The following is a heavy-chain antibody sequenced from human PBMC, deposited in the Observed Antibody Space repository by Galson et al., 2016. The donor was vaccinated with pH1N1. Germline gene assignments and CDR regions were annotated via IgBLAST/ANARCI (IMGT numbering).Heavy chain of an antibody. CDR2: IDWDEDK. CDR3: ARMYYGDYVNYFDP. CDR1: GFSLSTSGMC. V-gene: IGHV2-70*01. Sequence: PALVKPTQTLTLTCTFSGFSLSTSGMCVSWIRQPPGRALEWLALIDWDEDKYYSTSLKTRLTISKDTSKNQVVLTMTNMDPVDTATYYCARMYYGDYVNYFDPWGQGTLVTVSS. D-gene: IGHD4-17*01. J-gene: IGHJ5*02.